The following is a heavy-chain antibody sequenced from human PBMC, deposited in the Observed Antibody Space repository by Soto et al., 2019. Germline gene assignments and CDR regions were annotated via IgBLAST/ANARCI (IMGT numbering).Heavy chain of an antibody. CDR2: INHSGST. J-gene: IGHJ5*02. CDR1: GGSFSGYY. Sequence: QVQLHQWGAGLLKPSETLSLTCAAYGGSFSGYYWIWIRQPPEKGLEWIGEINHSGSTNYNPSLKSRVIISVDTSKKQFSLNLSSVTAADTAVYYCASLPYSYNWFAPWGQGTLVTVSS. CDR3: ASLPYSYNWFAP. D-gene: IGHD1-20*01. V-gene: IGHV4-34*01.